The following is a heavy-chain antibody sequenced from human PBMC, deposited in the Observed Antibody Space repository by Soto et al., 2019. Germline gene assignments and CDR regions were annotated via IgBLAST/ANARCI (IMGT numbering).Heavy chain of an antibody. CDR2: ISHDGRNK. J-gene: IGHJ6*02. Sequence: QVQLVESGGGVVQPGTSLRLSCAASGFTFSNYPMHWVRQAPGKGLEWVAVISHDGRNKFYADSVKGRFTISRDTPKNMVYLEMNNRRADDTAVYYCARDRSEMDVWGHGTTVTVSS. V-gene: IGHV3-30*04. CDR1: GFTFSNYP. CDR3: ARDRSEMDV.